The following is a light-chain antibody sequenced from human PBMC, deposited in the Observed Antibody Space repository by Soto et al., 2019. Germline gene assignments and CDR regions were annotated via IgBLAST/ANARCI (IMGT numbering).Light chain of an antibody. CDR1: QSVSRDY. V-gene: IGKV3-20*01. J-gene: IGKJ2*01. CDR2: GAS. Sequence: EIVLTQSPGTLSLSPGERATLSCRASQSVSRDYLAWYQQKPGQAPRLLMYGASGRATGIPDRFSGRGSGTDFTLTIKRLEPEDFAVYSCQPYGGSPTTFGQGTKLEIK. CDR3: QPYGGSPTT.